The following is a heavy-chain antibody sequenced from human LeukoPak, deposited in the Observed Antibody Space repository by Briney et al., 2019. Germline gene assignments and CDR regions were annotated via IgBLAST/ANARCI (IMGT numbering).Heavy chain of an antibody. J-gene: IGHJ4*02. CDR1: GYTFNTYG. CDR3: ARGSSIGDFDY. D-gene: IGHD3-16*01. V-gene: IGHV1-18*01. CDR2: ISGYNGNT. Sequence: KVSCXASGYTFNTYGINWVRQAPGQGLEWMGWISGYNGNTNYAQKLQGRVTMTTDTSPSTAYMELRSLRSDDTAVYYCARGSSIGDFDYWGQGTLVTVSS.